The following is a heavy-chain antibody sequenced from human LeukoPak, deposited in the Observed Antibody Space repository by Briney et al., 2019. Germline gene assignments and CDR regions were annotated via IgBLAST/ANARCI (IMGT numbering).Heavy chain of an antibody. Sequence: GGSLRLSCAASGFIFSSYGMTWVRQAPGKGLEWVSVIYSGGSTYYADSVKGRFTISRDNSKNTLYLQMNSLRAEDTAVYYCARAGRYSSSWYQPPDAFDIWGQGTMVTVSS. CDR1: GFIFSSYG. V-gene: IGHV3-66*01. CDR2: IYSGGST. CDR3: ARAGRYSSSWYQPPDAFDI. J-gene: IGHJ3*02. D-gene: IGHD6-13*01.